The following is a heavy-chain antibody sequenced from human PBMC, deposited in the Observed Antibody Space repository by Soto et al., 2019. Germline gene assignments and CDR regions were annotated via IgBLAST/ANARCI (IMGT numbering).Heavy chain of an antibody. V-gene: IGHV1-58*01. Sequence: SVKVSCKASGFTFTSSAVQWVRQARGQRLEWIGWIVVGSGNTNYAQKFQERVTITRDMSTSTAYMELSGLRSEDTAVYYCARGGAYYYDSSGYPTRLPLDYWGQGTLVTVSS. CDR2: IVVGSGNT. D-gene: IGHD3-22*01. J-gene: IGHJ4*02. CDR1: GFTFTSSA. CDR3: ARGGAYYYDSSGYPTRLPLDY.